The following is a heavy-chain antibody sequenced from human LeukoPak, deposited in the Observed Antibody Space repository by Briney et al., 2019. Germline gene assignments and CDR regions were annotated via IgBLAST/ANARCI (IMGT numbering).Heavy chain of an antibody. CDR3: ARFGGNCDFISCSFDY. CDR1: GDSMNGYY. Sequence: SETLSLTCTVSGDSMNGYYWSWIRRPPGKGLEWIGYIYYSGSTYYYPSLTSRVTISVDTSKKEVSLKLSSVTAVDTAVYYCARFGGNCDFISCSFDYWGQGTLVTVSS. D-gene: IGHD3/OR15-3a*01. V-gene: IGHV4-59*01. CDR2: IYYSGST. J-gene: IGHJ4*02.